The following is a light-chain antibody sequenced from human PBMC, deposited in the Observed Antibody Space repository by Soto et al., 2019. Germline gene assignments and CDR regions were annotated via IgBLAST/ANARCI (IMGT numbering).Light chain of an antibody. V-gene: IGKV1-39*01. CDR3: QHTYSIPHT. Sequence: DIQVTQSPSSLSASIGDRVPITCRASQNIRRYLNWYQHKTGKAPKVLIYGASSLQSGVPSRFSGSGSGADFTLTITSLQPEDFATYYCQHTYSIPHTFGQGTKVEIK. J-gene: IGKJ1*01. CDR1: QNIRRY. CDR2: GAS.